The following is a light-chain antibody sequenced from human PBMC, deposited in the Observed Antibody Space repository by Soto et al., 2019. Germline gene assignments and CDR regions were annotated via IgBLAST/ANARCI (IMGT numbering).Light chain of an antibody. CDR3: QQYDNPHPNA. CDR2: GAS. Sequence: EIVLTQSPGTLSLSPGERATLSCRASQSVSSSYLAWYQQKPGQAPRVLIHGASSRATGIPDRFSGSGSGTAFTPTISRLEPEDFAAYFCQQYDNPHPNAFGQGTKVEIK. J-gene: IGKJ2*01. V-gene: IGKV3-20*01. CDR1: QSVSSSY.